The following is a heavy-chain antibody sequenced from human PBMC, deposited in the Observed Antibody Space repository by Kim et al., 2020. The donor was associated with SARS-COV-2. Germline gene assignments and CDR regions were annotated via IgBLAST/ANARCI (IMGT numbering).Heavy chain of an antibody. CDR2: IIPILGIA. CDR1: GGTFSSYA. V-gene: IGHV1-69*04. D-gene: IGHD1-1*01. CDR3: ARGGDGYKWRAFDI. Sequence: SVKVSCKASGGTFSSYAISWVRQAPGQGLEWMGRIIPILGIANYAQKFQGRVTITADKSTSTAYMELSSLRSEDTAVYYCARGGDGYKWRAFDIWGQGTMVSVSS. J-gene: IGHJ3*02.